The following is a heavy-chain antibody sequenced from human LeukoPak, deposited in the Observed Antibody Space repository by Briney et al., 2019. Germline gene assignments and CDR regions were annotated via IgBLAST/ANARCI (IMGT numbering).Heavy chain of an antibody. CDR2: INPNSGET. CDR1: GYTFTGAY. V-gene: IGHV1-2*02. Sequence: ASVKVSCKASGYTFTGAYMHWVRQAPGQGLEWVGWINPNSGETKFAPKFQGRVTMTRDTSLSTAFMELGGLRSDDTAVYYCARVLFNSGYDSWGQGSLVTVSS. J-gene: IGHJ5*01. CDR3: ARVLFNSGYDS. D-gene: IGHD4-23*01.